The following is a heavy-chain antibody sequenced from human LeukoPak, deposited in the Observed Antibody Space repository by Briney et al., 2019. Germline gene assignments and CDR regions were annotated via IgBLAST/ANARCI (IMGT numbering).Heavy chain of an antibody. Sequence: PGGSLRLSCAASGFAFNTYAMHWVRQAPGQGLEWVALIWHDGSHKFYSNSVRGQFTISRDNSKNTVSLQMNNLRPEDTAVYYCARGGFSHAFDVWGRGTTVTVSS. J-gene: IGHJ3*01. CDR3: ARGGFSHAFDV. CDR1: GFAFNTYA. D-gene: IGHD2/OR15-2a*01. CDR2: IWHDGSHK. V-gene: IGHV3-33*01.